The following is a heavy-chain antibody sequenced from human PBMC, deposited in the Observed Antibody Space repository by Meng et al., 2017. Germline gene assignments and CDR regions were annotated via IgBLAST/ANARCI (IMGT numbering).Heavy chain of an antibody. D-gene: IGHD3-9*01. CDR3: ASPDTSFDWLYGMDV. V-gene: IGHV3-30*04. Sequence: GESLKISCAASGFTFSSYAMHWVRQAPGKGLEWVAVISYDGSNKYYADSVKGRFTISRDNSKNTLYLQMNSLRAEDTAVYYCASPDTSFDWLYGMDVWGQETTVTVSS. CDR1: GFTFSSYA. CDR2: ISYDGSNK. J-gene: IGHJ6*02.